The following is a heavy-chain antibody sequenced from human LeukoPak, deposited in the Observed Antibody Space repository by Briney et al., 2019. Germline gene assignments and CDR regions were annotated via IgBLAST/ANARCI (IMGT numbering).Heavy chain of an antibody. V-gene: IGHV1-69*04. Sequence: ASVKVSCKASGGTFSSYAISWVRQAPGQGLEWMGRIIPILGIANYAQKFQGRVTITADKSTSTAYMELSSLRSEDTVLYYCAKDLSGSRRGIFDYWGQGTLVTVSS. CDR2: IIPILGIA. CDR1: GGTFSSYA. D-gene: IGHD5-12*01. J-gene: IGHJ4*02. CDR3: AKDLSGSRRGIFDY.